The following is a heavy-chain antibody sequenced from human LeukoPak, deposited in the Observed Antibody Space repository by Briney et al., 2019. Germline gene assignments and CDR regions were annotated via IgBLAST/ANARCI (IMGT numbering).Heavy chain of an antibody. D-gene: IGHD3-3*01. CDR3: AKDARWYYDFWSGYYTLYYFDY. V-gene: IGHV3-23*01. CDR1: GFTFSSYA. J-gene: IGHJ4*02. Sequence: GGSLRLSCAASGFTFSSYAMSWVRQAPGKGLEWVSAISGSGGSTYYADSVKGRFTISRDNSKNTLYLQMNSLRAEDMAVYYCAKDARWYYDFWSGYYTLYYFDYWGQGTLVTVSS. CDR2: ISGSGGST.